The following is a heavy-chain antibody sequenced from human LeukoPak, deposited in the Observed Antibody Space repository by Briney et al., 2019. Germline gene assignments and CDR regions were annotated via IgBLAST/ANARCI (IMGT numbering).Heavy chain of an antibody. V-gene: IGHV3-53*05. CDR3: AREGSGSHDAFDI. CDR2: IYSGGST. CDR1: GFTVSSNY. D-gene: IGHD3-10*01. J-gene: IGHJ3*02. Sequence: GGSLRLSCAASGFTVSSNYMSWVRQAPGKGLEWVSAIYSGGSTYYADSVKGRFTISRDNSKNTLYLQMNSLRAEDTAVYYCAREGSGSHDAFDIWGQGTMVTVSS.